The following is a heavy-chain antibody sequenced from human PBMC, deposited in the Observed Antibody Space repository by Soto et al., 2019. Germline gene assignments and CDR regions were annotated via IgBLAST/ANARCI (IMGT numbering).Heavy chain of an antibody. J-gene: IGHJ6*03. CDR1: GGSISSGSYY. CDR3: GRHRWNYSYYMDV. V-gene: IGHV4-39*01. D-gene: IGHD3-3*01. Sequence: SETLSLTYTVSGGSISSGSYYWGWIRQPPGKRLEWIGSIYYSGNTYYNSSLKSRVTISVDTSKNQFSLKLSSVTAADTAVYYCGRHRWNYSYYMDVWGKGTTVTVSS. CDR2: IYYSGNT.